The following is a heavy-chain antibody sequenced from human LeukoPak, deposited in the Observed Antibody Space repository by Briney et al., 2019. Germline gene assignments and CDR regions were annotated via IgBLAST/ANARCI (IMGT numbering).Heavy chain of an antibody. V-gene: IGHV3-74*01. CDR3: ARDSAMDSSGYYPVGSDY. D-gene: IGHD3-22*01. J-gene: IGHJ4*02. CDR2: INSDGSST. CDR1: GFTFSSYW. Sequence: PGGSLRLSCAASGFTFSSYWMHWVRQAPGKGLLGVSRINSDGSSTSYADSVKGRFTISRDNAKNTLYLQMNSLRAEDTAVYYCARDSAMDSSGYYPVGSDYWGQGTLVTVSS.